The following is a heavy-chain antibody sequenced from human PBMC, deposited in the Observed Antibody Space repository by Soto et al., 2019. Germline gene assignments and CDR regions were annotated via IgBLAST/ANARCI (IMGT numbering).Heavy chain of an antibody. D-gene: IGHD3-3*01. V-gene: IGHV3-23*01. J-gene: IGHJ6*03. Sequence: TFSSYAMSWVRQAPGKGLEWVSAISGSGGSTYYADSVKGRFTISRDNSKNTLYLQMNSLRAEDTAVYYCAKSEGYYTAGYYYYMDVWGKGTTVTVSS. CDR1: TFSSYA. CDR3: AKSEGYYTAGYYYYMDV. CDR2: ISGSGGST.